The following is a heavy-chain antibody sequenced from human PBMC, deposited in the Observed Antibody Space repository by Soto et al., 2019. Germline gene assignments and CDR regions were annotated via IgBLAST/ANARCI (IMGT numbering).Heavy chain of an antibody. CDR3: ARDLYYGSGSPKGAFDI. CDR1: GFTFSSYP. J-gene: IGHJ3*02. CDR2: ISSNGDST. Sequence: PGGSLRLSCAASGFTFSSYPLHWVRQAPGKGLEHVSGISSNGDSTYYADSVKGRFTISRDNSKNTLYLQMNSLRAEDTAVYYCARDLYYGSGSPKGAFDIWGQGTMVTVSS. V-gene: IGHV3-64*04. D-gene: IGHD3-10*01.